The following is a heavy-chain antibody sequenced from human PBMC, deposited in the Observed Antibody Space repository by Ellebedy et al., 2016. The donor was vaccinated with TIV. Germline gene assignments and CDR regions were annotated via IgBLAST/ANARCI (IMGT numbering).Heavy chain of an antibody. Sequence: GESLKISCAGSGFTFTNYWMNWVRQAPGKGLEWVANINQNGSKIYYVDSAKGRFTISRDNAKNSVSLQMNSLRVEDTAVYYCAKVVKGSLDPWGQGTLVTVSS. CDR1: GFTFTNYW. CDR3: AKVVKGSLDP. D-gene: IGHD2-15*01. V-gene: IGHV3-7*01. J-gene: IGHJ5*02. CDR2: INQNGSKI.